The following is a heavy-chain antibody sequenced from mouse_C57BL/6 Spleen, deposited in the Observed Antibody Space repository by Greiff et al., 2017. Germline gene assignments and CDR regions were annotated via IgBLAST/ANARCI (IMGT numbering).Heavy chain of an antibody. J-gene: IGHJ2*01. V-gene: IGHV1-82*01. CDR3: AIPFITTVVAHFDY. D-gene: IGHD1-1*01. CDR2: IYPGDGDT. Sequence: VQLQQSGPELVKPGASVKISCEASGYAFSSSWMNWVKQRPGKGLEWIGRIYPGDGDTNYNGKFKGKATLTADKSSSTAYMQLSSLTSEDSAVYFCAIPFITTVVAHFDYWGQGTTLTVSS. CDR1: GYAFSSSW.